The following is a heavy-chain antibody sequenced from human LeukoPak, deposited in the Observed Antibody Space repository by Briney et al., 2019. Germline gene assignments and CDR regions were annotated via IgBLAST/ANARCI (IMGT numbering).Heavy chain of an antibody. Sequence: SETLSLTCAVSGGSISSGGYSWSWIRQPPGKGLEWIGYIYHSGSTYYNPSLKSRVTISVDRSKNQFSLKLSSVTAADTAVYYCARDCGGDCEGFDYWGQGTLVTVSS. V-gene: IGHV4-30-2*01. CDR3: ARDCGGDCEGFDY. CDR2: IYHSGST. CDR1: GGSISSGGYS. D-gene: IGHD2-21*02. J-gene: IGHJ4*02.